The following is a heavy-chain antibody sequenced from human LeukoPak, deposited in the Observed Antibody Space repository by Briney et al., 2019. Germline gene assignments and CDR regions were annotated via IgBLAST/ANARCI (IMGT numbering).Heavy chain of an antibody. D-gene: IGHD3-10*01. CDR3: ARDQFGELVVCTFHI. CDR1: GFTFSSYW. Sequence: GGSLRLSCAASGFTFSSYWMHWVRQAPGKGLVWVSRISSDGTSTSYADSVKGRFTISRDNSKNTLYLQMNSLRAEDTAVYYCARDQFGELVVCTFHIWGQGTMVTVSS. V-gene: IGHV3-74*01. J-gene: IGHJ3*02. CDR2: ISSDGTST.